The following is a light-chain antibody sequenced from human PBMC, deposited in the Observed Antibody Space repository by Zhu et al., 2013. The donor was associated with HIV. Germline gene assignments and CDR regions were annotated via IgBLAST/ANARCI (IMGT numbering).Light chain of an antibody. CDR3: CSYAGSYTYV. CDR1: SSDIGGYNY. V-gene: IGLV2-11*01. J-gene: IGLJ1*01. CDR2: DVS. Sequence: QSALTQPRSVSGSPGQSVTISCSGTSSDIGGYNYVSWYQQHPGKAPKLMIFDVSKRPSGVPDRFSGSKSGSTASLTISGLQAEDEADYYCCSYAGSYTYVFGTGTKVTVL.